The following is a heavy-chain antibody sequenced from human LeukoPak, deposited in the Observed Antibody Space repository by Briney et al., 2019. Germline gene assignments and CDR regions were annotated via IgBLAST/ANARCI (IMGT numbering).Heavy chain of an antibody. CDR3: ARQYYYYDMDV. CDR1: GGSIRDTSFY. J-gene: IGHJ6*03. CDR2: FYKDGST. V-gene: IGHV4-39*07. Sequence: SESLSLTCTVSGGSIRDTSFYWGWLREPPGKGLEWIGTFYKDGSTFYNPSLKTRVLISADTSKNQFSLKLTSVTAADRAVYYCARQYYYYDMDVWGKGTTVTVSS.